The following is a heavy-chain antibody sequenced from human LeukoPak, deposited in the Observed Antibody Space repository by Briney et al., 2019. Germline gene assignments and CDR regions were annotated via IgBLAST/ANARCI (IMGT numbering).Heavy chain of an antibody. V-gene: IGHV1-2*02. D-gene: IGHD5-24*01. CDR2: INPNSGGT. Sequence: ASVKVSCKASGYTFTGYYMHWVRQAPGQGLEWMGWINPNSGGTNYAQKFQGRVTMTRDTSISTAYMELSRLRSDDTAVYYGARDWRVPGMAIIDYWGQGTLVTVST. CDR3: ARDWRVPGMAIIDY. CDR1: GYTFTGYY. J-gene: IGHJ4*02.